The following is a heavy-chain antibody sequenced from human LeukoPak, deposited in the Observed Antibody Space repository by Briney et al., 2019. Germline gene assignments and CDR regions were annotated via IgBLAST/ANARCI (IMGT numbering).Heavy chain of an antibody. J-gene: IGHJ4*02. Sequence: GGSLRLSCTASGFTIGDYAMSWFRQAPGKGQEWVGFIRSKAYGGTTEYAASVKGRFTISRDDSKSIAYLQMNSLRAEDTAVYYCARAPTYYYDSSGYYPPDYWGQGTLVTVSS. CDR1: GFTIGDYA. D-gene: IGHD3-22*01. CDR3: ARAPTYYYDSSGYYPPDY. CDR2: IRSKAYGGTT. V-gene: IGHV3-49*03.